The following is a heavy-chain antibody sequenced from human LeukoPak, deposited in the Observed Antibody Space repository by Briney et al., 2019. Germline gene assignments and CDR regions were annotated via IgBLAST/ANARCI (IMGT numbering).Heavy chain of an antibody. CDR3: ASYHTAMDAFDY. CDR2: ISSSGSTI. V-gene: IGHV3-11*01. J-gene: IGHJ4*02. CDR1: GFTFSDYY. Sequence: GGSLRLSCAASGFTFSDYYMSWIRQAPGKGLEWVSYISSSGSTIYYADSVKGRFTISRDNAKNSLYLQMSSLRAEDTAVYYCASYHTAMDAFDYWGQGTLVTVSS. D-gene: IGHD5-18*01.